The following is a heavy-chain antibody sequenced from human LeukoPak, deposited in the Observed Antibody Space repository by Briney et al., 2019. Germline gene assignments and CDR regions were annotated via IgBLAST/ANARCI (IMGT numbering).Heavy chain of an antibody. CDR1: GYTLTELS. CDR2: MNPNSGNT. CDR3: AREGGSSGYFY. V-gene: IGHV1-8*03. J-gene: IGHJ4*02. Sequence: ASVKVSCKVSGYTLTELSVHWVRQAPGKGLEWMGWMNPNSGNTGYAQKFQGRVTITRNTSISTAYMELSSLRSEDTAVYYCAREGGSSGYFYWGQGTLVTVSS. D-gene: IGHD3-22*01.